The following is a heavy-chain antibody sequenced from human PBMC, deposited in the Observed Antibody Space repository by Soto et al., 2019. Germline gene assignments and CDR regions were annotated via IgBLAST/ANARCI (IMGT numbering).Heavy chain of an antibody. J-gene: IGHJ3*02. CDR1: GGSFSGYY. Sequence: SETLSLTCAVYGGSFSGYYWSWIRQPPGKGLEWIGAINHSGSTNYNPSLKSRVTISVDTSKNQFSLKLSSVTAADTAVYYCARGLEYGDYETLDAFDIWGQGTMVTVSS. CDR3: ARGLEYGDYETLDAFDI. V-gene: IGHV4-34*01. CDR2: INHSGST. D-gene: IGHD4-17*01.